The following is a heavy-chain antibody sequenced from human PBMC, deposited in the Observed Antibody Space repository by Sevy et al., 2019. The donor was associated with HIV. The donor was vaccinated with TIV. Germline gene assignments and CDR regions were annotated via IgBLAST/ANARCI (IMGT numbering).Heavy chain of an antibody. J-gene: IGHJ4*02. V-gene: IGHV5-51*01. CDR3: ATSRSGYFDSSGYHIY. CDR1: GYSFTSHW. D-gene: IGHD3-22*01. Sequence: GESLKISCQGSGYSFTSHWIGWVRHMPGKGLEWMGIIFPDDSDTRYSPSFQGQVTFSADKSINTAYLQWSGLKASDTAMYYCATSRSGYFDSSGYHIYWGQGTLVTVSS. CDR2: IFPDDSDT.